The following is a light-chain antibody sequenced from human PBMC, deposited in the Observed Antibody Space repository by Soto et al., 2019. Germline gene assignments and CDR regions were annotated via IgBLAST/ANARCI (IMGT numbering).Light chain of an antibody. V-gene: IGKV3-15*01. J-gene: IGKJ2*01. CDR3: HQYNNWPRA. CDR2: GAS. Sequence: EIVMTQSPATLSVSPGEKATLSCRASQSVSSNLAWYQQKPGQAPRLLIYGASTRATGIPARFSGSGSGTEFAHTISTLQSEDFAVYYCHQYNNWPRAFGQGTKLDIK. CDR1: QSVSSN.